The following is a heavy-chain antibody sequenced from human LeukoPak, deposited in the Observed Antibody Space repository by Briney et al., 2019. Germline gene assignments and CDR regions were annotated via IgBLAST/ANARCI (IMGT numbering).Heavy chain of an antibody. J-gene: IGHJ6*03. Sequence: PSETLSLTCTVSGYSISSGYYWGWIRQPPGKGLEWIGNIYHSGSTYYNPSLKSRVTISVDTSKNQFSLKLSSVTAADTAVYYCARHKDYYYSYMDVWGKGTTVTISS. V-gene: IGHV4-38-2*02. CDR3: ARHKDYYYSYMDV. CDR2: IYHSGST. CDR1: GYSISSGYY.